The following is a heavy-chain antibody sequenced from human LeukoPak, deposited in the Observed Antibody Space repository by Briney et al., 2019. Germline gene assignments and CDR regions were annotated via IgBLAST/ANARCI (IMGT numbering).Heavy chain of an antibody. CDR3: ARHARREALRHSAFDI. D-gene: IGHD3-3*01. CDR1: SGSIRSTSYY. CDR2: VYYSGTT. V-gene: IGHV4-39*01. J-gene: IGHJ3*02. Sequence: SETLSLTCTVSSGSIRSTSYYWSWIRQPPGKGLEWIGSVYYSGTTYYNPSFRSRLTMSVDTSNNQFSLKLSSVTAADTAMYYCARHARREALRHSAFDIWGQGTMDTVSS.